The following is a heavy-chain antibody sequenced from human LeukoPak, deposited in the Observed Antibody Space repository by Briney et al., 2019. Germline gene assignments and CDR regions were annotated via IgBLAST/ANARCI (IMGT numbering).Heavy chain of an antibody. CDR3: ARGDAFSGDH. V-gene: IGHV3-7*04. CDR1: GFTFSSYW. CDR2: IHPEGNEK. J-gene: IGHJ4*02. Sequence: GGSLRLSCAASGFTFSSYWMSWVRQAPGRGLEWVANIHPEGNEKYHVESVKGRFTISRDNTKNLLLLQMNGLRVEDTAVYYCARGDAFSGDHWGQGTLVTVSS.